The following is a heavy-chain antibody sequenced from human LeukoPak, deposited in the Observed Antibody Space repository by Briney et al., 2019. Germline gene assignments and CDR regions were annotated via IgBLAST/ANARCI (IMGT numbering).Heavy chain of an antibody. CDR1: GFTFSSYW. CDR2: IIQDGSET. J-gene: IGHJ4*02. D-gene: IGHD6-13*01. Sequence: GGSLRLSCAASGFTFSSYWMNWVRQAPGKGLEWVANIIQDGSETFYVDSVKGRFTISRDNAKNSLYLQTNSLRAEDTAVYYCARENVAGIGGFDYWGQGTLVSVSS. CDR3: ARENVAGIGGFDY. V-gene: IGHV3-7*01.